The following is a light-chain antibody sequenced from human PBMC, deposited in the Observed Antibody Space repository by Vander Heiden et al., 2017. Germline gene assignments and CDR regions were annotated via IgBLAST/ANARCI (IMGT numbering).Light chain of an antibody. CDR2: AAS. V-gene: IGKV1-39*01. CDR1: QSISSH. Sequence: DIQMTQSPSSLSASVGDRVTITCRASQSISSHLNWYQLKPGKAPKLLIYAASNLQSGVPSRFSGSGSGTDFTLTISSLQPEDFTTYYCQQSYSTLWTFGQGTKVEIK. J-gene: IGKJ1*01. CDR3: QQSYSTLWT.